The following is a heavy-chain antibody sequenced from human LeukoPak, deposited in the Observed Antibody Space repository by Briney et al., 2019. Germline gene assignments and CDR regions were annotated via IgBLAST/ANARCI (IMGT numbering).Heavy chain of an antibody. D-gene: IGHD3-3*01. CDR1: GYTPTELS. V-gene: IGHV1-24*01. CDR3: ATEYDFWSGPVGFDI. J-gene: IGHJ3*02. Sequence: GASVQVSCKVSGYTPTELSMHWVRQAPGKGREWMGGFYPESGETIYAQKFQGRVTMTEDTSTDTAYMELSSLRSEDTAVYYCATEYDFWSGPVGFDIWGQGTMVTVSS. CDR2: FYPESGET.